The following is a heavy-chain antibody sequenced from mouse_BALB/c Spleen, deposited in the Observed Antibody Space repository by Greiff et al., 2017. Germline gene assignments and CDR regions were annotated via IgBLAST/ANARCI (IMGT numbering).Heavy chain of an antibody. V-gene: IGHV5-9-4*01. J-gene: IGHJ1*01. CDR1: GFTFSSYA. Sequence: EVKVVESGGGLVKPGGSLKLSCAASGFTFSSYAMSWVRQSPEKRLEWVAEISSGGSYTYYPDTVTGRFTISRDNAKNTLYLEMSSLRSEDTAMYYCAREITTVPRYFDVWGAGTTVTVSS. D-gene: IGHD1-1*01. CDR3: AREITTVPRYFDV. CDR2: ISSGGSYT.